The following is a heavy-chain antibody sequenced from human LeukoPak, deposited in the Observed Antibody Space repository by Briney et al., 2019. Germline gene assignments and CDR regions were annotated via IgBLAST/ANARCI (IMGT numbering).Heavy chain of an antibody. CDR2: IRGDTGDT. V-gene: IGHV1-2*02. J-gene: IGHJ4*02. CDR1: GYTLSDYY. CDR3: ARVRGNSCDY. D-gene: IGHD6-13*01. Sequence: ASVTVPCKTSGYTLSDYYMHWVRQAPGQGFEWMGWIRGDTGDTDSPQKFQGRVTMTRDTSTNTAYMELSRLTYDDTAMYFCARVRGNSCDYWGQGTLVTVSS.